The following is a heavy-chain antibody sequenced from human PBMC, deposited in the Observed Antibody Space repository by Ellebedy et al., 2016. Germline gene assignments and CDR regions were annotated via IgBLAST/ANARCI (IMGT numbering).Heavy chain of an antibody. CDR3: VTRHNGAFDF. D-gene: IGHD1-14*01. V-gene: IGHV3-53*01. Sequence: GESLKISCVFSGFSVSSNDMSWVRQAPGKGLELVSLIYGGGTSYYADSVKGRFTISRDNSKKTLYLQMSGLGAEDTAVYYCVTRHNGAFDFWGQGTMVTVSS. CDR2: IYGGGTS. CDR1: GFSVSSND. J-gene: IGHJ3*01.